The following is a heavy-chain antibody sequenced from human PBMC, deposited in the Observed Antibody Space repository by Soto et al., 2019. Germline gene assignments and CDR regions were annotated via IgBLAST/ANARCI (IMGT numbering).Heavy chain of an antibody. CDR3: SSYSSGWYMDWFDP. Sequence: GGSLRLSCTASGFNFSGSAMSRFRQAPGKGLEWVGFIRSKANGGTTEYAASVKGRFTISRDDSKSIAYLQMNSLKTEDTAVYYCSSYSSGWYMDWFDPWGLGTLVTVSS. V-gene: IGHV3-49*03. CDR2: IRSKANGGTT. CDR1: GFNFSGSA. J-gene: IGHJ5*02. D-gene: IGHD6-19*01.